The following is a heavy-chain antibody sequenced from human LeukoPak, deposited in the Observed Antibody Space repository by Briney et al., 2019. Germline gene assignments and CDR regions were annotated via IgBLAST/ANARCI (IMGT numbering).Heavy chain of an antibody. CDR1: GFTFSSFA. J-gene: IGHJ5*02. Sequence: GGSLRLSCAASGFTFSSFAMSWVRQAPGKGLEWVSGLSGSGGSTFYADSVKGRFTISRDNAKNSLYLQMNSLRAEDTAVYYCKSGSHNWFDPWGQGTLVTVSS. D-gene: IGHD1-26*01. V-gene: IGHV3-23*01. CDR3: KSGSHNWFDP. CDR2: LSGSGGST.